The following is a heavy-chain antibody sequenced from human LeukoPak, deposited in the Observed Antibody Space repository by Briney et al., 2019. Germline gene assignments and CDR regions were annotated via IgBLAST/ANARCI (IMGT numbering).Heavy chain of an antibody. J-gene: IGHJ4*02. CDR3: TTDTAPFLITMIVE. Sequence: GGSLRLSCAASGFTFSNAWMSWVRQAPGKGLEWVGRIKSKTDGGTTDYAAPVKGRFTISRDDSKNTLYLQMNSLKTEDTAVYYCTTDTAPFLITMIVEWGQGTLVTVSS. CDR1: GFTFSNAW. CDR2: IKSKTDGGTT. V-gene: IGHV3-15*01. D-gene: IGHD3-22*01.